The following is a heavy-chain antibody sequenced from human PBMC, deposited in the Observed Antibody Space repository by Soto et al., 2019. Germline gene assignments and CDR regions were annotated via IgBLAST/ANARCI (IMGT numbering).Heavy chain of an antibody. J-gene: IGHJ6*03. V-gene: IGHV4-39*01. CDR2: FYYSGST. D-gene: IGHD5-12*01. CDR1: GGSISSSSYY. CDR3: ARISVASRYMDV. Sequence: QLQLEESGPGLVKPSETLSLTCTVSGGSISSSSYYWGWIRQSPGKGLERIGSFYYSGSTSYSPSLKSRVTISGDTSKKQISLRLSSVTATDTAVYYCARISVASRYMDVWGKGATVTVSS.